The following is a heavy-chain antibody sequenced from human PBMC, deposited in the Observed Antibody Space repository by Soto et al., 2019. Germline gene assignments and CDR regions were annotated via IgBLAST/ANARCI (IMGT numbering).Heavy chain of an antibody. CDR2: IYDGGTT. D-gene: IGHD7-27*01. Sequence: QVQLQESGPRLVSPSQTLSLTCTVSGGSISSAAYCWSWIRQSPDKGLEWIGHIYDGGTTYSSPYLEGRVTISAGTSETQCSLKLNSVSAADTAVYYCARGPSGDKVDYWGQGIQVTVSS. CDR1: GGSISSAAYC. CDR3: ARGPSGDKVDY. V-gene: IGHV4-30-4*01. J-gene: IGHJ4*02.